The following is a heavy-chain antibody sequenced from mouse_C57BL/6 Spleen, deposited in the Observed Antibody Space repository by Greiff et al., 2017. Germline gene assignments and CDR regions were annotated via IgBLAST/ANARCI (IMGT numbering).Heavy chain of an antibody. CDR3: SRGNEYDGAWFAY. D-gene: IGHD2-4*01. CDR2: IHPNSGST. V-gene: IGHV1-64*01. Sequence: QVQLQQPGAELVKPGASVTLSCKASGYTFTSYWMHWVKQRPGQGLEWIGMIHPNSGSTNYHEKFKSKATLTVDKSSSAAYMQLSSLTSEDAAVYYCSRGNEYDGAWFAYWGQGTLVTVSA. J-gene: IGHJ3*01. CDR1: GYTFTSYW.